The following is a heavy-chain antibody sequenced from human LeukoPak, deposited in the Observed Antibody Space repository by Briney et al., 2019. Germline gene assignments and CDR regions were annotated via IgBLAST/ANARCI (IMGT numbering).Heavy chain of an antibody. J-gene: IGHJ4*02. V-gene: IGHV3-49*03. CDR1: GFTYGDYA. CDR2: IRSKAYGGTT. CDR3: TRDRRIVGATIGHY. Sequence: GGSLRLSCTASGFTYGDYAMSWFRQAPGKGLEWVGFIRSKAYGGTTEYAASVKGRFTISRDDSKSIAYLQMNSLKTEDTAVYYCTRDRRIVGATIGHYWGQGTLVTVSS. D-gene: IGHD1-26*01.